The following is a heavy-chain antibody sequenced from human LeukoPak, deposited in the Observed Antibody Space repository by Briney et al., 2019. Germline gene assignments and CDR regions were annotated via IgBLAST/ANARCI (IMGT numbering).Heavy chain of an antibody. Sequence: ASVKVSCKASGGTFSSYAISWVRQAPGQGLEWMGRIIPILGIANYAQKFQGRVTITADKSTSTAYMELSSLISEDTAVYYCARESRDYDYVWGSYRRYFDYWGQGTLVTVSS. V-gene: IGHV1-69*04. D-gene: IGHD3-16*02. CDR3: ARESRDYDYVWGSYRRYFDY. J-gene: IGHJ4*02. CDR1: GGTFSSYA. CDR2: IIPILGIA.